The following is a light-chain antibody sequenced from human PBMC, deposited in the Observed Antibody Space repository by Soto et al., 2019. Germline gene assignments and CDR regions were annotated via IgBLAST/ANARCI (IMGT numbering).Light chain of an antibody. CDR2: GAS. CDR3: QQYNLWPQT. V-gene: IGKV3-15*01. CDR1: QSVSSN. Sequence: EIVLTQSPGILSLSPGERATLSCRASQSVSSNLAWYQQKPGQAPRLLIYGASTRATGIPARFGGSGSGTDFTLTISSLQSEDFAVYYCQQYNLWPQTFGQGTNVEIK. J-gene: IGKJ1*01.